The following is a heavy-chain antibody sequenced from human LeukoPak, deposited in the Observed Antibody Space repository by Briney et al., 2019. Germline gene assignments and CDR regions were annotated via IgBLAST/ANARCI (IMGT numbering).Heavy chain of an antibody. D-gene: IGHD5-12*01. Sequence: ASVKVSCKASGYTFTGYYMHWVRQAPGQGLEWMGWTNPNSGDTDSVQKFQGRVTMTRDTSITTAYMELSRLRSDDTAVYYCARGGLIVATIFSAFDIWGQGTVVTVSS. CDR2: TNPNSGDT. J-gene: IGHJ3*02. CDR3: ARGGLIVATIFSAFDI. CDR1: GYTFTGYY. V-gene: IGHV1-2*02.